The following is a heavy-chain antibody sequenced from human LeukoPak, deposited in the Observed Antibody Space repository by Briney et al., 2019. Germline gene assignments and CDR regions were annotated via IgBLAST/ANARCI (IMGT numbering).Heavy chain of an antibody. Sequence: SETLSLTCTVSGGSISSYYWSWIRQPAGKGLEWIGRIYTSGSTNYNPSLKSRVTMSVDTSKNQFSLKLSSVTAADTAVYYCARGSYYYDSSGYYYDYFDYWGQGTLVPVSS. V-gene: IGHV4-4*07. CDR1: GGSISSYY. CDR2: IYTSGST. J-gene: IGHJ4*02. CDR3: ARGSYYYDSSGYYYDYFDY. D-gene: IGHD3-22*01.